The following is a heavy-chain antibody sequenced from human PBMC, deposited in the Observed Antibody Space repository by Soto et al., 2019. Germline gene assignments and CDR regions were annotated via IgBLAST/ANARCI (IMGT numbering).Heavy chain of an antibody. CDR1: GFTFSDYY. CDR3: AKQPVAGPEYFQH. D-gene: IGHD6-19*01. V-gene: IGHV3-11*01. J-gene: IGHJ1*01. CDR2: ISSSGSTI. Sequence: GGSLRLSCAASGFTFSDYYMSWIRQAPGKGLEWVSYISSSGSTIYYADSVKGRFTISRDNAKNSLYLQMNSLRAEDTAVYYCAKQPVAGPEYFQHWGQGTLVTVSS.